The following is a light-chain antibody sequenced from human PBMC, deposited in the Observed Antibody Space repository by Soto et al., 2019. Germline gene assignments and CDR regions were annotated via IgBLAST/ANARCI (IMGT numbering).Light chain of an antibody. CDR3: QSYDSSLSTWV. J-gene: IGLJ3*02. CDR1: SSNIGSNT. Sequence: QSVLTQPPSASGTPGQRVTISCSGSSSNIGSNTVNWYQQLPGTAPKLLIYANVDRPSGVPDRFSGSNPGTSASLAITGLQSEDEADYYCQSYDSSLSTWVFGGGTKVTVL. CDR2: ANV. V-gene: IGLV1-44*01.